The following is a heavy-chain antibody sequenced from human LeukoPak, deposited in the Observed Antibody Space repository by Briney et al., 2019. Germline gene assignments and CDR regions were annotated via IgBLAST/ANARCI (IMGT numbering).Heavy chain of an antibody. V-gene: IGHV1-2*02. CDR1: GYTFTGYY. CDR3: ARVARKMYYYGSSGYSSFDAFDI. J-gene: IGHJ3*02. CDR2: INPNSGGT. Sequence: GASVKVSCKASGYTFTGYYMHWVRQAPGQGLEWMGWINPNSGGTNYAQKFQGRVTMTRDTSISTAYMELGRLRSDDTAVYYCARVARKMYYYGSSGYSSFDAFDIWGQGTMVTVSS. D-gene: IGHD3-22*01.